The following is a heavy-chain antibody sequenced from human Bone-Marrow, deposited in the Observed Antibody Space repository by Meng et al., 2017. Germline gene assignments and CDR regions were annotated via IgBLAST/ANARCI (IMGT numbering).Heavy chain of an antibody. J-gene: IGHJ3*02. CDR3: SRGVPEYYYDSSGYYSGAFDI. CDR1: GGSISSYY. CDR2: IYYGGST. V-gene: IGHV4-59*01. Sequence: SETLSLTCTVSGGSISSYYWSWIRQPPGKGLEWIGYIYYGGSTNYNPYLKSRVTILVVTSKNKSSLKLSYVTAADTAVYYWSRGVPEYYYDSSGYYSGAFDIWGQGTMVTVSS. D-gene: IGHD3-22*01.